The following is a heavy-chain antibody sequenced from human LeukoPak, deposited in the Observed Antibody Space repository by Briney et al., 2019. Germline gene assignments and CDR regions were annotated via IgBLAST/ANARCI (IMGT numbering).Heavy chain of an antibody. CDR2: ISAYNGNT. V-gene: IGHV1-18*01. Sequence: ASVKVSCKASGYTFTSYGISWVRQAPGQGLEWMGWISAYNGNTNYAQKLQGRVTMTTDTSTSTAYMELSSLRSEDTAVYYCARAPGGSYDFWSGLYYFDYWGQGTLVTVSS. J-gene: IGHJ4*02. CDR3: ARAPGGSYDFWSGLYYFDY. D-gene: IGHD3-3*01. CDR1: GYTFTSYG.